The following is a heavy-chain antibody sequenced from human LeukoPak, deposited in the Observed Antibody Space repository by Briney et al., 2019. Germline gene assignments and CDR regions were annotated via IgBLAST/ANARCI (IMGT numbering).Heavy chain of an antibody. D-gene: IGHD2-8*01. CDR3: TRRQWTAYAIGDY. CDR2: IYPGDSET. Sequence: GESLQISCKGSGFSFTSYWIAWARQMPGKGLEWMGIIYPGDSETRYNPAFQGQVTISADKSNTTAYLQWSSLKASDTAIYYCTRRQWTAYAIGDYWGQGTLVTVPS. V-gene: IGHV5-51*01. J-gene: IGHJ4*02. CDR1: GFSFTSYW.